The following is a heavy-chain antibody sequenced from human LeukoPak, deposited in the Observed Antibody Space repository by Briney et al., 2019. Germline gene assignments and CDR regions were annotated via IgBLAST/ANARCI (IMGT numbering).Heavy chain of an antibody. V-gene: IGHV1-24*01. CDR1: GYTLTELS. J-gene: IGHJ3*02. Sequence: ASVKVSCKVSGYTLTELSMHWVRQAPGKGLEWMGGFDPEDGETIYAQKFQGRVTMTTDTSTSTAYMELRSLRSDDTAVYYCARDPPYSYGYRAFDIWGQGTMVTVSS. D-gene: IGHD5-18*01. CDR2: FDPEDGET. CDR3: ARDPPYSYGYRAFDI.